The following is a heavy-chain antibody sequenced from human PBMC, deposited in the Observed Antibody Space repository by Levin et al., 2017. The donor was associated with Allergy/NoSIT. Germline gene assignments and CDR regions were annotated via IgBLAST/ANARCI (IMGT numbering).Heavy chain of an antibody. D-gene: IGHD5-24*01. CDR1: GFTITDHS. CDR2: IRHQPDNYIT. V-gene: IGHV3-72*01. J-gene: IGHJ4*02. CDR3: VDLGVGYIG. Sequence: GGSLRLSCAASGFTITDHSMDWVRQAPGKGLEWIGLIRHQPDNYITSYAASVKGRFTVSRDDSKNSVYLQMNNLKSEDTAVYYCVDLGVGYIGWGQGTLVTVSS.